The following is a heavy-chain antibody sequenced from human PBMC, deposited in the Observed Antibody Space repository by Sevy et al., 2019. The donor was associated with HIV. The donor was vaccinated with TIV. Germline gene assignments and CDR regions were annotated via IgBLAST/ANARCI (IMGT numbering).Heavy chain of an antibody. D-gene: IGHD3-10*01. Sequence: ASVKVSCKASGGTFSSYAISWVRQAPGQGLEWMGGIIPIFGTANYAQMFQGRVTITADESTSTAYMELSSLRSEDTAVYYCARGRDYYGSGSYYNPYDAYYYYGMDVWGQGTTVTVSS. CDR2: IIPIFGTA. J-gene: IGHJ6*02. CDR3: ARGRDYYGSGSYYNPYDAYYYYGMDV. CDR1: GGTFSSYA. V-gene: IGHV1-69*13.